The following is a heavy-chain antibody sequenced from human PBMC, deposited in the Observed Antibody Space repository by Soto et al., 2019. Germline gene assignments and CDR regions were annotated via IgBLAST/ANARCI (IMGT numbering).Heavy chain of an antibody. J-gene: IGHJ6*03. CDR3: AKAQERITIFRVVDYYMDV. V-gene: IGHV3-30*18. CDR1: GFTFSSYG. CDR2: ISYDGSNK. Sequence: GGSLRLSCAASGFTFSSYGMHWVRQAPGKGLEWVAVISYDGSNKYYADSVKGRFTISRDNSKNTLYLQMNSLRAEDTAVYYCAKAQERITIFRVVDYYMDVWGKGTTVTVSS. D-gene: IGHD3-3*01.